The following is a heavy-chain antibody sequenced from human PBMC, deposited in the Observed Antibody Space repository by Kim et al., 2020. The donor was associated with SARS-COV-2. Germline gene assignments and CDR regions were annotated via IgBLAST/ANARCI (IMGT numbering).Heavy chain of an antibody. V-gene: IGHV3-23*01. CDR2: IGGGGDST. CDR1: GFAFSSYA. Sequence: GGSLRLSCAASGFAFSSYAMSWVRQAPGKGLEWVSLIGGGGDSTWYADPVKGRFTVSRVNSKNTLYLQMSGLRADDTAEYYCARVTWRPHYYFDDWGRGTLVTVSS. D-gene: IGHD3-3*01. CDR3: ARVTWRPHYYFDD. J-gene: IGHJ4*02.